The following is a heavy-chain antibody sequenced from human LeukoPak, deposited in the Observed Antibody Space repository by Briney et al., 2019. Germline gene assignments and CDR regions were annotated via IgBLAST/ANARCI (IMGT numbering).Heavy chain of an antibody. CDR1: GYIFTTHW. CDR2: INPSDSDT. V-gene: IGHV5-51*01. J-gene: IGHJ6*02. CDR3: MDV. Sequence: GESLQISCKGSGYIFTTHWIGWVRQMPGKGLEWMGIINPSDSDTRYSPSFQGQVTFSADKSISTAYLQWSSLKASDTAMYFGMDVWGQGTTVTVSS.